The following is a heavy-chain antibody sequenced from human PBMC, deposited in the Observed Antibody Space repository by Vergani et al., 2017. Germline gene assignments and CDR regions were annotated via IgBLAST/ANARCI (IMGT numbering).Heavy chain of an antibody. CDR2: ISGTGGFT. D-gene: IGHD2/OR15-2a*01. CDR3: VKEKIDLGSYFFDS. V-gene: IGHV3-23*01. CDR1: GFSFKDYA. J-gene: IGHJ4*01. Sequence: EVRLLESGGDLLQSGESLKISCAASGFSFKDYAMSWVRQAPGKGLEWVSGISGTGGFTFYADSVKGRFTISRDNYKNTVFLQMHSLRAEDTAIYYCVKEKIDLGSYFFDSWGHGILVTVSS.